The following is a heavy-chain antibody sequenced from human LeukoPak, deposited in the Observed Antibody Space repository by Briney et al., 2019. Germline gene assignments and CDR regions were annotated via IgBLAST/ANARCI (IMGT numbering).Heavy chain of an antibody. D-gene: IGHD6-13*01. J-gene: IGHJ6*03. CDR3: ARSPAAGTGYHYYYMDV. V-gene: IGHV4-30-2*01. CDR2: IYHSGST. CDR1: GGSISSGGYS. Sequence: SQTLSLTCAVSGGSISSGGYSWSWIRQPPGKGLEWIGYIYHSGSTYYNPSLKSRVTISVDRSKNQFSLKLSSVTAADTAVYYCARSPAAGTGYHYYYMDVWGKGTTVTVSS.